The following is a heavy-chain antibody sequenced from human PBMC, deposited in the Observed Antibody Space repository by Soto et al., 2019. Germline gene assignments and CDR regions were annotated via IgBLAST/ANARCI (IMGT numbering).Heavy chain of an antibody. J-gene: IGHJ3*02. CDR3: ATRQGDYNAFDI. CDR2: IYYSGST. Sequence: SETLSLTCTVSGGSISSSSYYWGWIRQPPGKGLEWIGSIYYSGSTYYNPSLKSRVTISVDTSKNQFSLKLSSVTAADTAVYYCATRQGDYNAFDIWGQGTMVTVSS. D-gene: IGHD3-16*01. CDR1: GGSISSSSYY. V-gene: IGHV4-39*01.